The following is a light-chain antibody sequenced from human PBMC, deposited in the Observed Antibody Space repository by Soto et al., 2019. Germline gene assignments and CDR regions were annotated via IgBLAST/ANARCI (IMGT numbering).Light chain of an antibody. CDR3: SSYTSSSTLV. CDR1: SSDVGTYKY. Sequence: QSALTQRASVSGSPGQSITISCTGTSSDVGTYKYVSWYQQHPGKAPKLMIYDVSNRPSGVSNRFSGSKSGNTASLTISGLQAEDEADYYCSSYTSSSTLVFGTGTKLTVL. J-gene: IGLJ1*01. V-gene: IGLV2-14*01. CDR2: DVS.